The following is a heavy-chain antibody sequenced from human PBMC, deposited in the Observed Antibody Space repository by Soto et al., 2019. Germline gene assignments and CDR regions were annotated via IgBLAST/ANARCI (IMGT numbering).Heavy chain of an antibody. V-gene: IGHV3-23*01. CDR2: ISGSGGNT. CDR3: AKGGDFRGWHYGMAF. J-gene: IGHJ6*02. D-gene: IGHD2-21*02. CDR1: GFTFSSNA. Sequence: GGSLRLSCAASGFTFSSNAMNWVRQAPGRGLEWVSGISGSGGNTYYADSVKGRLTISRDNSKNTLYLQMSSLRAEDTAVYYCAKGGDFRGWHYGMAFWGQGSSVTVSS.